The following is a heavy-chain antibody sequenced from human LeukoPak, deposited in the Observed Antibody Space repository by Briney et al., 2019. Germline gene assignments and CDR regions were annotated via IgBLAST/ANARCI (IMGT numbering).Heavy chain of an antibody. V-gene: IGHV4-34*01. CDR2: INHSGST. J-gene: IGHJ4*02. CDR1: GGSFSGYY. Sequence: PSETLSLTCAVYGGSFSGYYWSWIRQPQGKGLEWIGEINHSGSTNYNPSLKSRVTISVDTSKNQFSLKLSSVTAADTAVYYCARREWYYYGSGSPIDYWGQGTLVTVSS. D-gene: IGHD3-10*01. CDR3: ARREWYYYGSGSPIDY.